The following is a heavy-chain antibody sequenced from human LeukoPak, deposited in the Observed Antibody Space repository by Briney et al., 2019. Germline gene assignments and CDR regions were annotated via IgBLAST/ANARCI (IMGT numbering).Heavy chain of an antibody. CDR2: IHTTGNT. Sequence: RTSETLSLTCAVSGASITPYYWTWIRQPAGKTLEWIGRIHTTGNTNHNSSLKSRVTMSLDTSNNQFSLKLASVTDADTAVYYCARGHRRGDYSDRYNFYDYWGQGILATVSS. CDR3: ARGHRRGDYSDRYNFYDY. J-gene: IGHJ4*02. D-gene: IGHD4-17*01. CDR1: GASITPYY. V-gene: IGHV4-4*07.